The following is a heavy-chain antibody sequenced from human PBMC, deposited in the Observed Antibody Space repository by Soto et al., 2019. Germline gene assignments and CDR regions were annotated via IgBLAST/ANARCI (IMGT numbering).Heavy chain of an antibody. CDR3: ARVGGLAARTFDY. CDR2: IYYSGST. D-gene: IGHD6-6*01. V-gene: IGHV4-59*01. J-gene: IGHJ4*02. Sequence: XTLSLPCTVSGGSRSDFDWGCMRLQPGKGLEWIGYIYYSGSTNYNPSLKSRVTISVDTSKNQFSLNLRSMSPADTAVYYCARVGGLAARTFDYWGPGTLGTVSS. CDR1: GGSRSDFD.